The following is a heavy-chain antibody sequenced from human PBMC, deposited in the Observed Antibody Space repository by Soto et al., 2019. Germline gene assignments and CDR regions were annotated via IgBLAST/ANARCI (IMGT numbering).Heavy chain of an antibody. J-gene: IGHJ3*02. CDR1: GGTFSSYA. Sequence: SVKVSCKASGGTFSSYAISWVRQAPGQGLEWMGGIIPIFGTANYAQKFQGRVTITADESTSTAYMELSSLRSEDTAVYYCAKDDYYDSSGDGAFDIWGQGTMVTVSS. V-gene: IGHV1-69*13. CDR3: AKDDYYDSSGDGAFDI. D-gene: IGHD3-22*01. CDR2: IIPIFGTA.